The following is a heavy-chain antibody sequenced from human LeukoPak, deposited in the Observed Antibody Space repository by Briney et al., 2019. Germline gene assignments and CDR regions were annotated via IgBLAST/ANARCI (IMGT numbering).Heavy chain of an antibody. J-gene: IGHJ4*02. CDR3: ARAALDYGDYAFDY. V-gene: IGHV4-59*01. CDR2: IYYSGST. Sequence: SETLSLTCTVSGGSISSYYWSWMRQPPGKGLEWIGYIYYSGSTNYNPSLKSRVTISVDTSKNQFSLKLSSVTAADTAVYYCARAALDYGDYAFDYWGQGTLVTVSS. CDR1: GGSISSYY. D-gene: IGHD4-17*01.